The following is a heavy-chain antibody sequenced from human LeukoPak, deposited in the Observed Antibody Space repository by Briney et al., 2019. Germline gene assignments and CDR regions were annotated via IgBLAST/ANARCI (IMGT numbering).Heavy chain of an antibody. D-gene: IGHD3-10*01. CDR3: ARHRYYYGSGSFDY. V-gene: IGHV4-34*01. CDR1: GGSFSGYY. Sequence: SSETLSLTCAVYGGSFSGYYWSWIRQPPGKGLEWIGEINHSGSTNYNPSLKSRVTISVDTSKNQFSLKLSSVTAADTAVYYCARHRYYYGSGSFDYWGQGTLVTVSS. J-gene: IGHJ4*02. CDR2: INHSGST.